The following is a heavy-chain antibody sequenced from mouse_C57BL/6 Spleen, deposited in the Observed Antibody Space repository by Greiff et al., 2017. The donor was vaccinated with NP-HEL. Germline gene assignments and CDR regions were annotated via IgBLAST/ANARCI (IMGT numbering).Heavy chain of an antibody. CDR3: ARDYDYDGGVFDY. CDR1: GFTFTDYY. J-gene: IGHJ2*01. D-gene: IGHD2-4*01. V-gene: IGHV7-3*01. Sequence: EVQLVESGGGLVQPGGSLSLSCAASGFTFTDYYMSWVRQPPGKALEWLGFIRNKANGYTTEYSASVKGRFTISRDNSQSILYLQMNALRAEDSATYYCARDYDYDGGVFDYWGKGTTLTVSS. CDR2: IRNKANGYTT.